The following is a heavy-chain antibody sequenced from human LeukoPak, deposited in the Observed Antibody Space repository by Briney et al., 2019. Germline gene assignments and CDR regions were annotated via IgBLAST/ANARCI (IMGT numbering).Heavy chain of an antibody. CDR1: GFTFSSAW. D-gene: IGHD3-3*01. J-gene: IGHJ4*02. CDR3: TTAPDSMDC. Sequence: GGSLRLSCAASGFTFSSAWMTWVRQAPGKGLEWVGRIKSKTDGGTAEHAAPVKGRFTISRDDSQNTLYVQMNSLRPEDTAVYYCTTAPDSMDCWGQGTLVTVSS. V-gene: IGHV3-15*01. CDR2: IKSKTDGGTA.